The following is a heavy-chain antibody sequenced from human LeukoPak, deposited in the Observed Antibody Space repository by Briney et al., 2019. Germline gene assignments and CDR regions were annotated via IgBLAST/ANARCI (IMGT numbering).Heavy chain of an antibody. CDR1: GFTFGSYA. V-gene: IGHV3-23*01. CDR2: ISGSGGST. Sequence: GGSLRLSCVASGFTFGSYAMSWVRQAPGKGLEWVSGISGSGGSTYYADSVKGRFTISRDNSKNTLYLQMNSLRAGDTAVYYCAKDPSTRFDYWGQGTLVTVSS. CDR3: AKDPSTRFDY. J-gene: IGHJ4*02.